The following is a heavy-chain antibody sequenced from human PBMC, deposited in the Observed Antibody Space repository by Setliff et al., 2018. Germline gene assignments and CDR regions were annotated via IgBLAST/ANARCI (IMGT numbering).Heavy chain of an antibody. CDR3: AMILSGYSSSWGAFDI. V-gene: IGHV4-30-2*01. CDR1: GGSISSGDAS. D-gene: IGHD6-13*01. CDR2: INHSGST. J-gene: IGHJ3*02. Sequence: PSETLSLTCAVSGGSISSGDASWSWVRQPPGKGLEWIGEINHSGSTNYNPSLKSRVTISVDTSKNQFSLKLSSVTAADTAVYYCAMILSGYSSSWGAFDIWGQGTMVTVSS.